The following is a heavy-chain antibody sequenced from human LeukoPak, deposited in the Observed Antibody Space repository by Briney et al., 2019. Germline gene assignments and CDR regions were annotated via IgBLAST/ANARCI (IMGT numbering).Heavy chain of an antibody. V-gene: IGHV4-34*01. Sequence: SETLSLTCAVYGGSFSGYYWSWIRQPPGKGLEWIGEINHSGSTNYNPSLKSRVTISVDTSKNQFSLKLSSVTAADTAVYYCATGYGSGTLRDRYYYMDVWGKGTTVTVSS. J-gene: IGHJ6*03. CDR1: GGSFSGYY. D-gene: IGHD3-10*01. CDR3: ATGYGSGTLRDRYYYMDV. CDR2: INHSGST.